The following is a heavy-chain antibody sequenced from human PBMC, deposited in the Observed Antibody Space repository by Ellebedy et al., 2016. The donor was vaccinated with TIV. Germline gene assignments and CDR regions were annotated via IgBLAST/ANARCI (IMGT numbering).Heavy chain of an antibody. CDR3: ARAPTPYYYDSSGYPYYFDY. Sequence: GESLKISCAASGFTFSSYSMNWVRQAPGKGLEWVSSISTSSSYIYYADSVKGRFTISRDNAKNSLYLQMNSLRAEDTAAYYCARAPTPYYYDSSGYPYYFDYWGQGTLVTVPS. D-gene: IGHD3-22*01. CDR1: GFTFSSYS. CDR2: ISTSSSYI. V-gene: IGHV3-21*01. J-gene: IGHJ4*02.